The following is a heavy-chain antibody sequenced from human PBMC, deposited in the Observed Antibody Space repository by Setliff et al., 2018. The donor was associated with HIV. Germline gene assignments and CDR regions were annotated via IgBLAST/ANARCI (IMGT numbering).Heavy chain of an antibody. CDR2: IWYDGSNK. V-gene: IGHV3-33*01. CDR3: ARAALRYCTSTSCPRVDAFDI. D-gene: IGHD2-2*01. J-gene: IGHJ3*02. CDR1: GFTFSSYG. Sequence: PGGSLRLSCAASGFTFSSYGMHWVRQAPGKGLEWVALIWYDGSNKDYADSVKGRFTISRDNSKNTLYLQMNSLRGEDTAVYYCARAALRYCTSTSCPRVDAFDIWGQGTMVTVSS.